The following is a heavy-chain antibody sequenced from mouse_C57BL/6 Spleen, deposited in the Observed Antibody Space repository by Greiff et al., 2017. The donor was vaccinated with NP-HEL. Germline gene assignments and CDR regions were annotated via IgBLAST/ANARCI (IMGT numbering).Heavy chain of an antibody. CDR1: GFTFSSYA. CDR3: AREKVSTMVTTCFDY. V-gene: IGHV5-4*01. CDR2: ISDGGSYT. Sequence: EVQLVESGGGLVKPGGSLKLSCAASGFTFSSYAMSWVRQTPEKRLEWVATISDGGSYTYYPDNVKGRFTISRDNAKNNLYLQMSHLKSEDTAMYYCAREKVSTMVTTCFDYWGQGTTLTVSS. J-gene: IGHJ2*01. D-gene: IGHD2-2*01.